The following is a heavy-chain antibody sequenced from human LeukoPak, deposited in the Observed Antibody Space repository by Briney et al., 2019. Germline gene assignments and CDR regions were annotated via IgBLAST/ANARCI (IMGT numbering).Heavy chain of an antibody. D-gene: IGHD6-13*01. Sequence: GAPVRVSCKAAGYTFTSYGIRWVRQAPGQRLEWMGWISAYNGNTNYAQKLQGRVTMTTDTSTSTAYMELRSLRSDDTAVYYCARVRGIAAPASGHDYWGQGTLVTVSS. V-gene: IGHV1-18*01. CDR1: GYTFTSYG. CDR2: ISAYNGNT. CDR3: ARVRGIAAPASGHDY. J-gene: IGHJ4*02.